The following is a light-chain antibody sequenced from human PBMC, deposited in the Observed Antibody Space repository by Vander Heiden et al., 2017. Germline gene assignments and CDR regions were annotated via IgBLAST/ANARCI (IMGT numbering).Light chain of an antibody. CDR1: QGISSY. CDR2: AAS. J-gene: IGKJ3*01. CDR3: QQLNSYPLT. V-gene: IGKV1-9*01. Sequence: IQLTKSPSSLSASVGDRVTITCRASQGISSYLAWYQQKPGKAPKLLIYAASTLQSGVPSSFSGSGSGTDFTLTISSLQPEDFATYYCQQLNSYPLTFGPGTKVDIK.